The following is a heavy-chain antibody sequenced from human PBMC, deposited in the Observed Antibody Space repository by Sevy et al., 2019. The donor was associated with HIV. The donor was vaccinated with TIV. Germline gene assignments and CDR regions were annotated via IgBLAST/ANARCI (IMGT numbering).Heavy chain of an antibody. CDR2: ISYDGSNK. V-gene: IGHV3-30*04. Sequence: GGSLRLSCAASGFTFSSYAMHWVRQAPGKGLEWVAVISYDGSNKYYAYSVKGRFTISRDNSKNTLYLQMNSLRAEDTAVYYCARARPRPMRPGNGKVPAAINYYYYGMDVWGQGTTVTVSS. CDR1: GFTFSSYA. CDR3: ARARPRPMRPGNGKVPAAINYYYYGMDV. J-gene: IGHJ6*02. D-gene: IGHD2-2*01.